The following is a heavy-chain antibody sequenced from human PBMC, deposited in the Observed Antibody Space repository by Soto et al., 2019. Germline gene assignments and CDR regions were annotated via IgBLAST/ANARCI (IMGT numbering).Heavy chain of an antibody. CDR1: GFTFGSYS. Sequence: KSGGSLRLSCVASGFTFGSYSMTWVRQAPGKGLEWVSSITSGGTYKQYADSVMGRFTISRDNAKNSLYLQMDSLRAEDTAVYYCARVSTTYHSDNTGSKLLEDWGQGTLVTVSS. CDR3: ARVSTTYHSDNTGSKLLED. CDR2: ITSGGTYK. D-gene: IGHD3-22*01. J-gene: IGHJ4*02. V-gene: IGHV3-21*01.